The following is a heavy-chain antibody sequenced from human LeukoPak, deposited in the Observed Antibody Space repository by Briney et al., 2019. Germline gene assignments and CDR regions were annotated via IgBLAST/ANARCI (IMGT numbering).Heavy chain of an antibody. Sequence: GGSLRLSCLVSGFTFSTSWMSWVGQAPGKGLECVGRIKPDGSATDYVGSVEGRFSVSRDNAESSLYLQMSSLRVEDTAIYYCVRDGREHLFDYWGQGTLVTVSS. V-gene: IGHV3-7*01. CDR1: GFTFSTSW. CDR2: IKPDGSAT. D-gene: IGHD1/OR15-1a*01. J-gene: IGHJ4*02. CDR3: VRDGREHLFDY.